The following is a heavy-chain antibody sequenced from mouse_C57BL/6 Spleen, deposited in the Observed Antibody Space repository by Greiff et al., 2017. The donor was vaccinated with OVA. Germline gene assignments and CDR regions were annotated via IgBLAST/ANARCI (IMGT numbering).Heavy chain of an antibody. CDR3: TQREGGYYYAMDY. Sequence: EVQRVESGGGLVQPGGSMKLSCAASGFTFSDAWMDWVRQSPEKGLEWVAEIRNKANNHATYYAESVKGRFTISRDDSKSSVYLQMNSLRAEDTGIYYCTQREGGYYYAMDYWGQGTSVTVSS. V-gene: IGHV6-6*01. CDR1: GFTFSDAW. CDR2: IRNKANNHAT. J-gene: IGHJ4*01.